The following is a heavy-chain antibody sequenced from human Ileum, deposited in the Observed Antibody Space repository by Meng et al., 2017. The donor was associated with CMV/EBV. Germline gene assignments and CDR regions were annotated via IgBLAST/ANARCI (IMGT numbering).Heavy chain of an antibody. D-gene: IGHD3-22*01. CDR3: ATVPYDSSGAYFDY. CDR2: ISGSGGST. V-gene: IGHV3-23*01. CDR1: VFTFRSYA. Sequence: ASVFTFRSYAMSWVRQAPGTGLAWVSTISGSGGSTYYAASVKGRFTISRDNSKNTLYLQINSLRAEDTAVYYCATVPYDSSGAYFDYWGQGTLVTVSS. J-gene: IGHJ4*02.